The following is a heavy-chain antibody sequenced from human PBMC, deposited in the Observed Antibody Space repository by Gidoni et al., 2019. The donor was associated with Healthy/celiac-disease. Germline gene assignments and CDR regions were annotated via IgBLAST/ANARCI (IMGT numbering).Heavy chain of an antibody. Sequence: QLQLQESGPGLVKPSETLSLTCTVSGGSLSSSSYYWGWIRQPPGKGLELIGSIYYSVSTYYIPSLKSLVTISVDTSKNQFSLKLSSVTAADTAVYYCAGLARGYCSSTSCSSGHYYYYYGMDVWGQGTTVTVSS. J-gene: IGHJ6*02. CDR3: AGLARGYCSSTSCSSGHYYYYYGMDV. CDR2: IYYSVST. V-gene: IGHV4-39*01. CDR1: GGSLSSSSYY. D-gene: IGHD2-2*01.